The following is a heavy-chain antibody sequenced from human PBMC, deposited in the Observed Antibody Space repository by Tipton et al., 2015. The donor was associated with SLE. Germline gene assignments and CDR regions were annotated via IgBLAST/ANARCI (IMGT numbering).Heavy chain of an antibody. D-gene: IGHD3-3*01. J-gene: IGHJ3*02. CDR2: IYHSGST. V-gene: IGHV4-34*11. Sequence: TLSLTCAVYGGSFSGYFWSWIRQPPGKGLEWIGRIYHSGSTFYNPSLKSRASISVDTSKNQFSLKLSSVTAADTAVYYCARDHTIFGVVISLGAFDIWGQGTMVTVSS. CDR1: GGSFSGYF. CDR3: ARDHTIFGVVISLGAFDI.